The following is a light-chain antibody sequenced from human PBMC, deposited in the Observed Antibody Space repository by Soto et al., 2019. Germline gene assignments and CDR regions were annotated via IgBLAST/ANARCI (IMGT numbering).Light chain of an antibody. J-gene: IGLJ2*01. Sequence: QSVLTQPPSVSGAPGQRVTISCTGSSSNIGAPFDVHWYQHLPGTAPKVLIYGNNNRPSGVPDRFSASKSGTSASLAITGLQAEDEADYDCQSYDSSLSVSVFGGGTKLTVL. CDR1: SSNIGAPFD. CDR3: QSYDSSLSVSV. CDR2: GNN. V-gene: IGLV1-40*01.